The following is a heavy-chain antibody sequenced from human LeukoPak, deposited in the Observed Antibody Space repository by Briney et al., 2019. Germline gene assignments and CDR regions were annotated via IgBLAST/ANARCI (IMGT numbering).Heavy chain of an antibody. CDR1: GFTFSSYW. CDR3: ARSPPTIFGVVIILDY. Sequence: GGSLRLSCAASGFTFSSYWMHWVRQAPGKGLVWVSRINSDGSSTSYADSAKGRFTISRDNAKNTLYLQMNSLRAEDTAVYYCARSPPTIFGVVIILDYWGQGTLVTVSS. CDR2: INSDGSST. J-gene: IGHJ4*02. V-gene: IGHV3-74*01. D-gene: IGHD3-3*01.